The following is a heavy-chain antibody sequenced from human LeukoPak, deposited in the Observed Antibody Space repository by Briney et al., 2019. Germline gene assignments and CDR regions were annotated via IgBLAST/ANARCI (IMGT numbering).Heavy chain of an antibody. Sequence: GGSLRLSSAASGFTFSSYGMHWVRQAPGKGLEWVAVIWYDGSNKYYADSVKGRFTISRDNSKNTLYLQMNSLRAEDTAVYYCARQAALAAADTGGYFDYWGQGTLVTVSS. CDR3: ARQAALAAADTGGYFDY. V-gene: IGHV3-33*01. CDR1: GFTFSSYG. CDR2: IWYDGSNK. D-gene: IGHD6-13*01. J-gene: IGHJ4*02.